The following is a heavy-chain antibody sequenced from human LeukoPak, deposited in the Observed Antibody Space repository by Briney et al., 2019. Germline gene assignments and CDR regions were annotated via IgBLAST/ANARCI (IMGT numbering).Heavy chain of an antibody. J-gene: IGHJ6*03. CDR2: IYGDESAT. Sequence: GGSLRLSCAASGFTFRSHWMHWVRQAPGKGLIWVSRIYGDESATYYGDSVKGRFTISRENAKNTLYMQMNSVRDEDTAVYFCVKVFRTIPVAGTTFYYFYMDVWGEGTTVTVSS. CDR3: VKVFRTIPVAGTTFYYFYMDV. D-gene: IGHD6-19*01. V-gene: IGHV3-74*01. CDR1: GFTFRSHW.